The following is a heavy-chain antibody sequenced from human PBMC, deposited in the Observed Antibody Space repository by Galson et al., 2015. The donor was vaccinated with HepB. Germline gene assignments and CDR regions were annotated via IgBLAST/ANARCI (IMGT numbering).Heavy chain of an antibody. D-gene: IGHD3-10*01. J-gene: IGHJ4*02. Sequence: QSGAEVKKPGESLRISCKGSGYSFTSYWISWVRQAPGQGLEWMGGIIPIFGTANYAQKFQGRVTITADKSTSTAYMELSSLRSEDTAVYYCAREKPGGSGSYYLNALDYWGQGTLVTVSS. V-gene: IGHV1-69*06. CDR1: GYSFTSYW. CDR2: IIPIFGTA. CDR3: AREKPGGSGSYYLNALDY.